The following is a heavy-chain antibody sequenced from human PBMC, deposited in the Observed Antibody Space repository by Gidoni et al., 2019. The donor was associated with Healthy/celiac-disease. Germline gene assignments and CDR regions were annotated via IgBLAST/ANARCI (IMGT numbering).Heavy chain of an antibody. CDR1: AGSFSGYY. CDR3: ARGTAPLAAFDI. J-gene: IGHJ3*02. V-gene: IGHV4-34*01. Sequence: QVQLQQWGAGLLKPSETLSLTCAVYAGSFSGYYWSWIRQPPGKGLEWIGEINDRGSTNYNPSLKRRVTISVDTSKTLFSLKLSSVTAAGTAVYYCARGTAPLAAFDIWGQGTMVTVSS. CDR2: INDRGST.